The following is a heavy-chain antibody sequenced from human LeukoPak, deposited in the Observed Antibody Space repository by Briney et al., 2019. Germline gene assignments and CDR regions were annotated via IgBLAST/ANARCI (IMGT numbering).Heavy chain of an antibody. D-gene: IGHD1-26*01. CDR3: AREGVGATGFDF. CDR2: ISYDGTNK. CDR1: GFIFRAYS. Sequence: GGSLRLSCAVSGFIFRAYSMHWVRQAPGQGLEWVALISYDGTNKHYADSVTGRFIISRDNSKDTLYLQMNSLRAEDTALFYCAREGVGATGFDFWGQGTPVTVSS. V-gene: IGHV3-30*04. J-gene: IGHJ4*02.